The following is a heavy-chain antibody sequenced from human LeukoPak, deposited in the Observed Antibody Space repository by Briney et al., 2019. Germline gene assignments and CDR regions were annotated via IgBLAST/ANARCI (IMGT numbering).Heavy chain of an antibody. CDR2: IYYSGST. Sequence: PSETLSLTCTVSGGSISSSSYYWGWIRQPPGKGLEWIGSIYYSGSTNYNPSLKSRVTISVDTSKNQFSLKLSSVTAADTAVYYCARDPHYYDSSRGFDYWGQGTLVTVSS. V-gene: IGHV4-39*07. CDR1: GGSISSSSYY. CDR3: ARDPHYYDSSRGFDY. D-gene: IGHD3-22*01. J-gene: IGHJ4*02.